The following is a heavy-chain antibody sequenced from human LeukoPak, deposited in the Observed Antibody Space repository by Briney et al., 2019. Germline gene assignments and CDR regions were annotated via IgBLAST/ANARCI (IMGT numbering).Heavy chain of an antibody. D-gene: IGHD2-2*02. CDR3: ARPPLDCSSTSCYNDAFDI. V-gene: IGHV5-51*01. CDR2: IYPGDSDT. J-gene: IGHJ3*02. Sequence: GESLKISLKGSGYSFTNYSIGWVPQMPGKGLEWMGIIYPGDSDTRYSPSFQGQVTISADKSISTAYLQWSSLKASDTAMYYCARPPLDCSSTSCYNDAFDIWGQGTMVTVSS. CDR1: GYSFTNYS.